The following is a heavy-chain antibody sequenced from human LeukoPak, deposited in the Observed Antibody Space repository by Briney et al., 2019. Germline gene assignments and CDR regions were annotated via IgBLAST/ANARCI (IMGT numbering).Heavy chain of an antibody. CDR1: EFTFSSYA. CDR3: AKGIRRYPEPSSWTCFDY. CDR2: IDGSGGST. J-gene: IGHJ4*02. D-gene: IGHD6-13*01. Sequence: GGSLRLSCAASEFTFSSYAMSWVRQAPGEGLEWVSVIDGSGGSTYYADSVKGRFTISRDNYKNTLYLQMNSLRPEDTAVYYCAKGIRRYPEPSSWTCFDYWGQGILVTVSS. V-gene: IGHV3-23*01.